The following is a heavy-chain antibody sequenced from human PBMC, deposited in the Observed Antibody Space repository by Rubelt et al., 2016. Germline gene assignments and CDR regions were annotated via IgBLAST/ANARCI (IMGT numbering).Heavy chain of an antibody. Sequence: EVHLAESGGGLVQPGGSLRLSCTASGFTVSFNYMSWVRQAPGKGLEWVSSISGSAGRTYYADSVKGRVTIARDNSKNSLYLQMEDRKTEDTAVYYCSIDGGREGSPHWGQGTLVTVSS. CDR1: GFTVSFNY. CDR2: ISGSAGRT. V-gene: IGHV3-23*04. D-gene: IGHD5-24*01. J-gene: IGHJ4*02. CDR3: SIDGGREGSPH.